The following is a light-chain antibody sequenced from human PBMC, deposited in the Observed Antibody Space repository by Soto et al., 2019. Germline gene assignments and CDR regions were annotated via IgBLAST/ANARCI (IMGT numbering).Light chain of an antibody. CDR1: QSVGAR. Sequence: EVVMTQSPATLSVSPGERATLSCRASQSVGARLAWYQQKPGQAPRLLMYTTSIRASGVPARFSGSGSGTKFTLTISSLQSEDSAVYCCQQYNYWPPLTFGGGTTGEIK. J-gene: IGKJ4*01. CDR2: TTS. CDR3: QQYNYWPPLT. V-gene: IGKV3-15*01.